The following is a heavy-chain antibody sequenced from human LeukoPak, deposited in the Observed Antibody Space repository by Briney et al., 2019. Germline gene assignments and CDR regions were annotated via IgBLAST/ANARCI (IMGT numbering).Heavy chain of an antibody. D-gene: IGHD6-13*01. CDR2: IYSSGST. CDR3: ARISAAGTCYDY. Sequence: SETLSLTCTVSGGSISNYYWSWIRQPAGKGLEWIGRIYSSGSTNYNPSLKSRVTMSVDTSKNQFSLKLSSVTAADTAVYYCARISAAGTCYDYWGQGTLVTVSS. V-gene: IGHV4-4*07. CDR1: GGSISNYY. J-gene: IGHJ4*02.